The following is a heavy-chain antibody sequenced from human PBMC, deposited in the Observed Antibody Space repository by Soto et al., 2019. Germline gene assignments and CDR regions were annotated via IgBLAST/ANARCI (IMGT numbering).Heavy chain of an antibody. CDR3: ARPSPPFFYGSGPWDV. D-gene: IGHD3-10*01. CDR2: IYSSGST. Sequence: SETLSLTCTVSGGSISNSYWSWLRQSPGKGLEWIGYIYSSGSTNYNPSLKGRVTISIDTSKNQFSLKLTSLIAADTAVYYCARPSPPFFYGSGPWDVWGQGTTVTAP. V-gene: IGHV4-59*08. J-gene: IGHJ6*02. CDR1: GGSISNSY.